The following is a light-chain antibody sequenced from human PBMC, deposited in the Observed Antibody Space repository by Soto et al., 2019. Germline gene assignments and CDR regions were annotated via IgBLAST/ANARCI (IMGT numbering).Light chain of an antibody. CDR2: SVS. V-gene: IGKV3-20*01. J-gene: IGKJ1*01. CDR3: QQYGSSLWT. CDR1: QSVSSNY. Sequence: EIVLTQSPGTLSLSPGERATLSCRASQSVSSNYLAWYQQKPGQAPRLLMYSVSSRATGIPDRFSGSGSGTDFTLTISRLEPEDFALYYCQQYGSSLWTFGQGTKVEIK.